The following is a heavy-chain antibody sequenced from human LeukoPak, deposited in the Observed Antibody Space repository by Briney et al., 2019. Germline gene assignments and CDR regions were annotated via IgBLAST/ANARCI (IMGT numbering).Heavy chain of an antibody. CDR1: GCTFRSCW. V-gene: IGHV3-7*01. J-gene: IGHJ6*04. CDR3: SRDGVRSGYYYYYNGMDV. CDR2: IKQDGSEK. Sequence: PGGSLRLSCAASGCTFRSCWMSWVRQAPGKGREGVANIKQDGSEKYYVDSVKGRCTISRGNAKNSLYLQMNSRRSDGNGGDYLSRDGVRSGYYYYYNGMDVWGKGTTVTASS. D-gene: IGHD2-8*01.